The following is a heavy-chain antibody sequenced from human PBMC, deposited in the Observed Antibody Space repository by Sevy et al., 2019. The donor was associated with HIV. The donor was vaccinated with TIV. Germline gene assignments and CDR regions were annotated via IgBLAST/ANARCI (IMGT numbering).Heavy chain of an antibody. CDR3: ARSGPGYCSGGSCYSDAFDI. CDR2: ISSSSSTI. D-gene: IGHD2-15*01. CDR1: GFTFSTYN. J-gene: IGHJ3*02. V-gene: IGHV3-48*01. Sequence: GESLKISCAASGFTFSTYNMNWVRQAPGKGLEWVSYISSSSSTIYHADSVKGRFTISRDNAKNSLYLQMNSLRAEDTAVYYCARSGPGYCSGGSCYSDAFDIWGQGTMVTVSS.